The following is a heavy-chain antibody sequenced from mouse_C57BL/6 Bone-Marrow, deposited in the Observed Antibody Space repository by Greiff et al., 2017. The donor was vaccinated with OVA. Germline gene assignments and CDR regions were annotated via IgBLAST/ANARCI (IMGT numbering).Heavy chain of an antibody. V-gene: IGHV14-4*01. D-gene: IGHD1-1*01. CDR1: GFNITDDY. Sequence: EVQVVEPGAELVRPGASVKLSCTASGFNITDDYMHWVKQRPEQGLEWIGWIAPEHGDTEYASKFPGPATITADPSSNTAYLQLSSLTSEDTAVYYCTPNYYGSSPYCFDYGGQGTTLTVSS. J-gene: IGHJ2*01. CDR2: IAPEHGDT. CDR3: TPNYYGSSPYCFDY.